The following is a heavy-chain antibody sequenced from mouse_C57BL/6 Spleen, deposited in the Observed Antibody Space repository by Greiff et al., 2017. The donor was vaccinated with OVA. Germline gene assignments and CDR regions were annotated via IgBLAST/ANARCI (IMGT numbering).Heavy chain of an antibody. CDR2: FYPGSGSI. CDR1: GYTFTEYT. D-gene: IGHD1-1*01. Sequence: QVQLKQSGAELVKPGASVKLSCKASGYTFTEYTIHWVKQRSGQGLEWIGWFYPGSGSIKYNEKFKDKATLTADKSSSTVYMELSRLTSEDSAVYFCARHDPDYYGIPAWFAYWGQGTLVTVSA. J-gene: IGHJ3*01. V-gene: IGHV1-62-2*01. CDR3: ARHDPDYYGIPAWFAY.